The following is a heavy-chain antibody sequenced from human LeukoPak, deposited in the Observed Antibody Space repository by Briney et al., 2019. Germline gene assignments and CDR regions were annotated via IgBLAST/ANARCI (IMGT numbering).Heavy chain of an antibody. CDR2: MYNSGST. D-gene: IGHD6-13*01. CDR3: ARELGIAAASP. J-gene: IGHJ5*02. V-gene: IGHV4-4*08. Sequence: SETLSLTCTVSGGSISSYYWSWIRQPPGKGLEWIGYMYNSGSTNYNPSLKSRVTISVDTSKNQFSLKLSSVTAADTAVYYCARELGIAAASPWGQGTLVTVSS. CDR1: GGSISSYY.